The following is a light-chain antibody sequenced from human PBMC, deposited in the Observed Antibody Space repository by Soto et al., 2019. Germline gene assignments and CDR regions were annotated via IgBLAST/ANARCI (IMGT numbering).Light chain of an antibody. CDR3: QQYNSFSGT. Sequence: DIQMTQSPSSVSASVGDRVTISCRASQGISTWLAWYQQKPGKAPKLLIYAASKLESGVPSRFSGGGSGSDFTLTISSLQPEDFATYYCQQYNSFSGTFGQGTKVDIK. J-gene: IGKJ1*01. V-gene: IGKV1-12*01. CDR1: QGISTW. CDR2: AAS.